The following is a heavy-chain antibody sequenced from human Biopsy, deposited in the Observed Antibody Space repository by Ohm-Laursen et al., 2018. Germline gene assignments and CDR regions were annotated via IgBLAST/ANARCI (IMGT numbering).Heavy chain of an antibody. Sequence: GTLSLTCTVSGGSIGSFLWSWIRQPPGKGLEWIGYIYYSGSTNYNPSLRSRVTISVDRSKNQFSLELSSVTAADTAVYYCARVGAGAPSIDYFDYWGQGALVTVSS. J-gene: IGHJ4*02. D-gene: IGHD1-26*01. CDR3: ARVGAGAPSIDYFDY. V-gene: IGHV4-59*01. CDR1: GGSIGSFL. CDR2: IYYSGST.